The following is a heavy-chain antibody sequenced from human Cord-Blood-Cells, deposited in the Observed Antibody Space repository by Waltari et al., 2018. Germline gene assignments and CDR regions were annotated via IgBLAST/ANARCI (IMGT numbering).Heavy chain of an antibody. CDR1: GYSISSGYY. CDR2: IYHSGST. J-gene: IGHJ4*02. Sequence: QVQLQESGPGLVKPSETLFLTCTVSGYSISSGYYWGWIRQPPGKGLEWIGSIYHSGSTYYNPSLKSRVTISVDTSKNQFSLKLSSVTAADTAVYYCARVNYSNYFDYWGQGTLVTVSS. V-gene: IGHV4-38-2*02. D-gene: IGHD4-4*01. CDR3: ARVNYSNYFDY.